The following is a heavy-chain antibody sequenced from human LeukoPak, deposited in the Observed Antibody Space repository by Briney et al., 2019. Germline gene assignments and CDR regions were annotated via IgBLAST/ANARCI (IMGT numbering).Heavy chain of an antibody. D-gene: IGHD2-8*01. Sequence: PSETLSLTCTVLGGSISHYYWSWIRQPPGKGLEWIGYVYYTGSTDYNPSLKSRVTMSVDTSKNQFSLNLSSVTAADTAVYYCAKENGGWSGVFDIWGQGTMVTVSS. CDR3: AKENGGWSGVFDI. J-gene: IGHJ3*02. CDR1: GGSISHYY. CDR2: VYYTGST. V-gene: IGHV4-59*01.